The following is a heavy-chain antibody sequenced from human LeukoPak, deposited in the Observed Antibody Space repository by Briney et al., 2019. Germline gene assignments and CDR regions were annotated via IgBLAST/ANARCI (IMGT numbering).Heavy chain of an antibody. CDR1: GFTVSSNY. D-gene: IGHD1-26*01. CDR3: ARVVWVLRYFDY. V-gene: IGHV3-66*01. Sequence: WGSLRLSCAASGFTVSSNYMSWVRQDPEKGLEWVSVIYSGGSTYYADSVKGRFTISRDNSKSTLYLQMNSLRAEDTAVYYCARVVWVLRYFDYWGQGTLVTVSS. J-gene: IGHJ4*02. CDR2: IYSGGST.